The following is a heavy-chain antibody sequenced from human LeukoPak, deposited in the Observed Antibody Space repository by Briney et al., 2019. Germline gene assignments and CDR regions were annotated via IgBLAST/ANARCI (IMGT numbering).Heavy chain of an antibody. CDR2: VSYTGIT. CDR3: ARVISSDWRQNDY. Sequence: PSETLSLTCTVSGGSISSYYWSWIRQPPGKGLEWIGYVSYTGITNFNPSLKSRVTMSIDESKNQLSLRLTSVTAADTAVYYCARVISSDWRQNDYWGQGTLVTVSS. D-gene: IGHD6-19*01. V-gene: IGHV4-59*12. CDR1: GGSISSYY. J-gene: IGHJ4*02.